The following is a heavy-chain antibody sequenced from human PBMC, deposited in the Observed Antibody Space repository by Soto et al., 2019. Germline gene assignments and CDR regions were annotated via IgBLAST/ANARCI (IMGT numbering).Heavy chain of an antibody. D-gene: IGHD7-27*01. Sequence: QVQLQESGPGLVKPSETLSLTCSVSGGSISRYYWGWIRQPPGKGLEFIGYIYYSGNTNYNPSLKSRVTILVDTSKNQFSLKLSSVTAADTAIYYCARRRLTGGENDAFDIWGQGTMVTVSS. CDR1: GGSISRYY. CDR3: ARRRLTGGENDAFDI. CDR2: IYYSGNT. J-gene: IGHJ3*02. V-gene: IGHV4-59*08.